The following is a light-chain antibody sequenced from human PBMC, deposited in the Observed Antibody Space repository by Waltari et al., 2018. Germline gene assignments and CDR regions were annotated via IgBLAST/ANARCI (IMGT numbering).Light chain of an antibody. CDR3: AAWDDSLNGYV. J-gene: IGLJ1*01. CDR1: SSNIASNT. V-gene: IGLV1-44*01. CDR2: SNN. Sequence: QSVLTQPPSASGTPGQRVSIPCYGSSSNIASNTVNWYQQVPGTAPKLLIYSNNERPSGGPDRFSGSKSGTSASLAISGLQSEDEADYYCAAWDDSLNGYVFGTATKVTVL.